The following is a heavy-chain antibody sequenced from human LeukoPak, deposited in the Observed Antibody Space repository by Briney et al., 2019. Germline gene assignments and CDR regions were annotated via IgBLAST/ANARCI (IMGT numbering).Heavy chain of an antibody. D-gene: IGHD6-13*01. CDR2: IKYDGDEE. J-gene: IGHJ4*02. Sequence: PGGSLRLSCVASGFIFSDYWMSWMRQAPGKGLEWVANIKYDGDEEYYVDSVKGRFTISRDNAKNSLYLQLNSLRVEDTAVYYCKSGGAAPGSFDSWGQGTLVTVSP. CDR3: KSGGAAPGSFDS. CDR1: GFIFSDYW. V-gene: IGHV3-7*01.